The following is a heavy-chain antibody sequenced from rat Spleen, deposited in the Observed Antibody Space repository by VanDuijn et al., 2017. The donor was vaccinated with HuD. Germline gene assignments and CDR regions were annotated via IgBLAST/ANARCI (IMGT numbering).Heavy chain of an antibody. CDR1: GYSITSNY. CDR3: ERYRDSYDHVGIFDF. D-gene: IGHD1-12*01. J-gene: IGHJ2*01. CDR2: INYSGST. V-gene: IGHV3-1*01. Sequence: EVQLQESGPGLVKPSQSLSLTCSVTGYSITSNYWGWIRKFPGNKMEWMGFINYSGSTSYIPSLKSRISITRDTSKNHFFLHLNSVTTEDTATYYCERYRDSYDHVGIFDFWGQGVMVTVSS.